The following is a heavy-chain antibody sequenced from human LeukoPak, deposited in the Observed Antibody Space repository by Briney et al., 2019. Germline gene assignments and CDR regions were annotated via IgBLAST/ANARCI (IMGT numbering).Heavy chain of an antibody. CDR1: GGSISSYY. CDR2: IYTSGST. CDR3: ARAVAINDYGDYAWEKPSGHYYYMDV. D-gene: IGHD4-17*01. J-gene: IGHJ6*03. Sequence: SETLSLTCTVSGGSISSYYWSWIRQPAGKGLEWIGRIYTSGSTNYNPSLKSRVTMSVDTSKNQFSLKLSSVTAADTAVYYCARAVAINDYGDYAWEKPSGHYYYMDVWGKGTTVTISS. V-gene: IGHV4-4*07.